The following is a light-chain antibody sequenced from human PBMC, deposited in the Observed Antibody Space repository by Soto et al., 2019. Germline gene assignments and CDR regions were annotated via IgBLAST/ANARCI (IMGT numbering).Light chain of an antibody. V-gene: IGLV1-40*01. J-gene: IGLJ1*01. CDR1: SSDIGAGSE. CDR2: GST. Sequence: QSALTQPSSLSGAPGQRVTISCTGSSSDIGAGSEVHWYQQLPGTAPKLLIFGSTNRPSGVPDRFSGSKSATSASLAITGLQAEDEADYYCQSYDNSLSAYVFGTGTKVTVL. CDR3: QSYDNSLSAYV.